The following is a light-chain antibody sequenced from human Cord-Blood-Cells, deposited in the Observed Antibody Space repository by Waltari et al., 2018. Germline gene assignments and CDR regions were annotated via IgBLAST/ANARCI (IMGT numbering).Light chain of an antibody. CDR3: AAWDDSLSGWV. CDR1: SSNIGRNN. J-gene: IGLJ3*02. CDR2: RNN. V-gene: IGLV1-47*01. Sequence: QSVLTQPPPASGTPGQRVTISCSGSSSNIGRNNVYWYQPLPGTAPKPLIYRNNPRPSGVPDLFSGSKSGTSASLAISWLRSEDEADYYCAAWDDSLSGWVFGGGTKLTVL.